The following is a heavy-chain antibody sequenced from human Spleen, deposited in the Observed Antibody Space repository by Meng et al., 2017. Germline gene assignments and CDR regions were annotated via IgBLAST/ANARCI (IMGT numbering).Heavy chain of an antibody. CDR1: GGSISTSGYY. J-gene: IGHJ5*02. CDR2: IGHSGIT. V-gene: IGHV4-39*01. CDR3: VRSSGWVRTGFDP. D-gene: IGHD6-19*01. Sequence: QLQQWGPGLVKPSEALSLTCRVSGGSISTSGYYWGWIRQPPGKGLEWIGSIGHSGITYYTPSLKSRVTVSIDTSKSQFSLKLTSVTAADTAVYYCVRSSGWVRTGFDPWGQGTLVTVSS.